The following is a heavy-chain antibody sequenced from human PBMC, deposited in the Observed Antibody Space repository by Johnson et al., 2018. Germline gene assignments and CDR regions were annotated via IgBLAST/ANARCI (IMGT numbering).Heavy chain of an antibody. CDR1: GFTFSSYG. CDR3: ARGRYGDYSYFQH. V-gene: IGHV3-33*08. Sequence: QVQLVQSGGGVVQPGRSLRLSCAASGFTFSSYGMHWVRQAPGKGLEWVAVIWYDGRNKYYADSVKGRFTISRDNSKNTLYLQMNSLRAEDTAVYYCARGRYGDYSYFQHWGQGTLVTVSS. D-gene: IGHD4-17*01. CDR2: IWYDGRNK. J-gene: IGHJ1*01.